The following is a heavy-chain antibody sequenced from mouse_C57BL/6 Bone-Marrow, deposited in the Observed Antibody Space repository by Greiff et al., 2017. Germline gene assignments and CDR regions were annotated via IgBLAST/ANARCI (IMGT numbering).Heavy chain of an antibody. D-gene: IGHD2-10*02. CDR1: GFTFSDYG. Sequence: EVQRVESGGGLVKPGGSLKLSCAASGFTFSDYGMHWVRQAPGKGLEWVAYISSGSSTIYYADTVKGRFTISRDNAKNTLFLQMTSLRSEDTAMYYCARQYGNYGDYFDYWGQGTTLTVSS. J-gene: IGHJ2*01. V-gene: IGHV5-17*01. CDR3: ARQYGNYGDYFDY. CDR2: ISSGSSTI.